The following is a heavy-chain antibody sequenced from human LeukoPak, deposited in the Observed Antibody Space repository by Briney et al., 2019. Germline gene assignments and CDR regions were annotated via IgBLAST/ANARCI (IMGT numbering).Heavy chain of an antibody. CDR2: ISYDGSEE. J-gene: IGHJ4*02. Sequence: GGSLRLSCAASGFXFRTYGIHWVRQAPGKGLEWVAVISYDGSEEYYGDSVQGRFTISRDNSKNTLSLQMNSLRAEDTAVYYCAKDKGSSGIFVRLDYWGPGALVTVSS. V-gene: IGHV3-30*18. D-gene: IGHD6-13*01. CDR1: GFXFRTYG. CDR3: AKDKGSSGIFVRLDY.